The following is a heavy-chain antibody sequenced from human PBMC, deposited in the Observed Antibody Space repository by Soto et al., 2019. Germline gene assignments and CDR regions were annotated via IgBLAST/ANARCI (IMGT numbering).Heavy chain of an antibody. V-gene: IGHV3-15*01. CDR3: TTEDFPTTVTTEYYYYMDV. CDR2: IKSKTDGGTT. D-gene: IGHD4-17*01. CDR1: GFTFSNAW. J-gene: IGHJ6*03. Sequence: GGSLRLSCAASGFTFSNAWMSWVRQAPGKGLEWVGRIKSKTDGGTTDYAAPVKGRFTISRDDSKNTLYLQMNSLKTEDTAVYYCTTEDFPTTVTTEYYYYMDVWGKGTTVTVSS.